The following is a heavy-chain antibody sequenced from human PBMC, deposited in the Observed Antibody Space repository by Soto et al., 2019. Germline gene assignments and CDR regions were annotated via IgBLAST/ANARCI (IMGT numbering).Heavy chain of an antibody. Sequence: NPGLTCAVYGGSFSGYYLSWIRQPPGKGLEWIGEINHSGSTNYNPSLKSRVTISVDTSKNQSSLKLSSVTAADTAVYYCSRGTVQQLLLYVCGQRTTVTVSS. CDR2: INHSGST. CDR1: GGSFSGYY. D-gene: IGHD6-13*01. J-gene: IGHJ6*02. V-gene: IGHV4-34*01. CDR3: SRGTVQQLLLYV.